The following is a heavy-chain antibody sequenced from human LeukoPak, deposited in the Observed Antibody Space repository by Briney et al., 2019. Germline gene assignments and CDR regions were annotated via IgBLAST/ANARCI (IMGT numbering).Heavy chain of an antibody. Sequence: ASVKVSCKASGYTFTGYYMHWVRQAPGQGLEWMGWINPNSGGTNYAQKFQGRVTMTRDTSISTAYMELSRLRSDDTAVYYCARAAVGATSVDYWGQGTLVTVSS. J-gene: IGHJ4*02. D-gene: IGHD1-26*01. CDR1: GYTFTGYY. V-gene: IGHV1-2*02. CDR3: ARAAVGATSVDY. CDR2: INPNSGGT.